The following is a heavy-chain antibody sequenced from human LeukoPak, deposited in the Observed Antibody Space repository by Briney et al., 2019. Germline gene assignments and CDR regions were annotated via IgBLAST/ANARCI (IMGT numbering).Heavy chain of an antibody. J-gene: IGHJ4*02. CDR2: INTNTGHP. D-gene: IGHD2-8*01. CDR1: GYTFTSYA. CDR3: ASFFCISAVCYYSDY. V-gene: IGHV7-4-1*02. Sequence: GASVKVSCKASGYTFTSYAMGWVRQAPGHGLEWMGWINTNTGHPTYAQGFTGRFVFSLDTSVSTAYLQISSLEAEDTAVYYCASFFCISAVCYYSDYWGQGTLVTVSS.